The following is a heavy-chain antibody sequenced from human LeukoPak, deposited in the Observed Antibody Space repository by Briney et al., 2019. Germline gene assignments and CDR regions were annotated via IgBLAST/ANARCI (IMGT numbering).Heavy chain of an antibody. CDR2: ISSSSSYI. D-gene: IGHD3-22*01. CDR1: GFTFSSYS. CDR3: ARGTKRGYDSSGYY. Sequence: GGSLRLSCAASGFTFSSYSMNWVRQAPGKGLEWVSSISSSSSYIYYADSVKGRFTISRDNAKNSLYLQMNSLRAEDTAVYYCARGTKRGYDSSGYYWGQGTLVTVSS. V-gene: IGHV3-21*01. J-gene: IGHJ4*02.